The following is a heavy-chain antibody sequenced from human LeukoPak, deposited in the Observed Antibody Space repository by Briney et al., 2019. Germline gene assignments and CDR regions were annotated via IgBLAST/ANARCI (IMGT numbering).Heavy chain of an antibody. J-gene: IGHJ3*02. D-gene: IGHD4-23*01. V-gene: IGHV3-30*09. Sequence: GGSLRLSCAASGFTFVNYGFHWVRQAPGKALEWVAFISYNGNKKYGDSVKGRFAISRDNSKNTLYLQMNGLRPEDTAVYYCARVLPRGGGDVFDIWGQGTMVTVSS. CDR2: ISYNGNK. CDR3: ARVLPRGGGDVFDI. CDR1: GFTFVNYG.